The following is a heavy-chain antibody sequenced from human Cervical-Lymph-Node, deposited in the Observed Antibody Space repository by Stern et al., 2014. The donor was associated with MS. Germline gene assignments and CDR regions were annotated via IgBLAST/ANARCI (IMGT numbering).Heavy chain of an antibody. Sequence: EVQLVESGAEVNKPGESLKISCKGSGYTFSNSWIGWVRQMPGRGLEWMGIIYTGDSDTRYSPSCQGQIDISADKSSSTAYLQWNSLKASDTAIFYCARGSAGAGAFFDYWGQGTLVTVSS. V-gene: IGHV5-51*01. D-gene: IGHD2-8*02. CDR2: IYTGDSDT. CDR3: ARGSAGAGAFFDY. J-gene: IGHJ4*02. CDR1: GYTFSNSW.